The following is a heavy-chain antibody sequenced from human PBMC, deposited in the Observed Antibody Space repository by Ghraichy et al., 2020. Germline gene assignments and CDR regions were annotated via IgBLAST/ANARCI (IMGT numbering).Heavy chain of an antibody. D-gene: IGHD4-17*01. CDR3: AREHGALDY. CDR1: GFTFSSYS. J-gene: IGHJ4*02. V-gene: IGHV3-48*02. CDR2: ISTDSRTI. Sequence: GESLNISCAASGFTFSSYSMNWVRQAPGKGLEWLSYISTDSRTIYYVDSVKGRFTISRDNAKMSLYLQMNSLRDEDTAVYYCAREHGALDYWGQGTLVTVSS.